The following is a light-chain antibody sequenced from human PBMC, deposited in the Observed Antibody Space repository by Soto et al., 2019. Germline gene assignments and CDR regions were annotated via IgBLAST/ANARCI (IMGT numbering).Light chain of an antibody. CDR2: DVF. Sequence: DIQMTQSASSLPASVGDTVTISCQASQDISKYLNWFQQKPGKAPKLLIYDVFNVETGVPSRFSGRGSGTDLTLIISNLQPEDFGTYYCQQYDQWPITFGGGTKVDI. V-gene: IGKV1-33*01. J-gene: IGKJ4*01. CDR1: QDISKY. CDR3: QQYDQWPIT.